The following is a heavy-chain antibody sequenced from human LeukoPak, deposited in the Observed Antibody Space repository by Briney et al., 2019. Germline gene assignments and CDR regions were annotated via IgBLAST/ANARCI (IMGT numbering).Heavy chain of an antibody. CDR2: INHSGST. CDR1: GGSMSGYY. V-gene: IGHV4-34*01. J-gene: IGHJ5*02. Sequence: SETLSLTCSVSGGSMSGYYWSWIRQPPGKGLEWIGEINHSGSTNYNPSLKSRVTISVDTSKNQFSLKLSSVTAADTAVYYCARGEDSGYSTIGWFDPWGQGTLVTVSS. CDR3: ARGEDSGYSTIGWFDP. D-gene: IGHD5-12*01.